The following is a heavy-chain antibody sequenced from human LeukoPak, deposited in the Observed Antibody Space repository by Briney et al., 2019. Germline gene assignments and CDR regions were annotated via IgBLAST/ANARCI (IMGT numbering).Heavy chain of an antibody. CDR1: GYTFTGYY. CDR3: ARDAFCSSTSCYTAGFDY. V-gene: IGHV1-2*02. D-gene: IGHD2-2*02. Sequence: ASVKVSCKASGYTFTGYYMHWVRQAPGQGLEWMGWINPNSGGTNYAQKFQGRVTMTRDTSISTAYMELSRLRSDDTAVYYWARDAFCSSTSCYTAGFDYWGQGTLVTVSS. CDR2: INPNSGGT. J-gene: IGHJ4*02.